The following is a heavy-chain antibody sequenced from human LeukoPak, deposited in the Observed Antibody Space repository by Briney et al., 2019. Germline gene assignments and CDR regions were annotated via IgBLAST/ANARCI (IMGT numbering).Heavy chain of an antibody. CDR3: ARERDYYGSGREAFDI. J-gene: IGHJ3*02. Sequence: GRSLRLSCAASGFTFSSYGMHWVRQAPGKGLEWVAVIWYDGSNKYYADSVKSRFTISRDNSKNTLYPQMNSLRAEDTAVYYCARERDYYGSGREAFDIWGQGTMVTVSS. CDR2: IWYDGSNK. CDR1: GFTFSSYG. V-gene: IGHV3-33*01. D-gene: IGHD3-10*01.